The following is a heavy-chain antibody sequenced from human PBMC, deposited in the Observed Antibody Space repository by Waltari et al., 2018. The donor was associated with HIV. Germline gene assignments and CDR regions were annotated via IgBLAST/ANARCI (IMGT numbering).Heavy chain of an antibody. V-gene: IGHV1-8*01. J-gene: IGHJ5*02. CDR1: GYTFINHD. Sequence: QVQLVQSEAEVKQPGASVKVSCKASGYTFINHDVNWVRRAAGRGLEGMGWMCPTSWQVGAAQKFQGRVTLIGAASIVAAYLEVTVLTSRDTAVYYCVISNRGAIFGDHWGQGTPVTVSS. CDR2: MCPTSWQV. CDR3: VISNRGAIFGDH. D-gene: IGHD3-3*01.